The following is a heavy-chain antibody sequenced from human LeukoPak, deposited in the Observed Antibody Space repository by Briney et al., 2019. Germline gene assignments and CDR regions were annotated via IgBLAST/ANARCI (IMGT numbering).Heavy chain of an antibody. V-gene: IGHV3-30*18. CDR2: ISYDGSNK. Sequence: GGALRLSCAAYGYTFSRYGVPWVRQAPGKGLECVETISYDGSNKYYTDSVKGRFTISRDKSKNTMYLQMNSLRAEDTAVYYCAKSGIEAAGSLVYFDYWGQGTLVTASS. J-gene: IGHJ4*02. D-gene: IGHD6-13*01. CDR3: AKSGIEAAGSLVYFDY. CDR1: GYTFSRYG.